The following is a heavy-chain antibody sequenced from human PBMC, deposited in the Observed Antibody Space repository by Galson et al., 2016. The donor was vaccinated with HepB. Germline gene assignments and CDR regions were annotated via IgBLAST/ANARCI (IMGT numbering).Heavy chain of an antibody. CDR3: AREELSGKFRYFDL. CDR2: INSNTGDR. Sequence: CKASGYTFTAYYLHWVRQAPGQGLEWMGWINSNTGDRKYAQRFEDGVTMTRDTSISTAYMELSRLTSDDTAVYYCAREELSGKFRYFDLWGRGTLVTVSS. CDR1: GYTFTAYY. J-gene: IGHJ2*01. D-gene: IGHD1-26*01. V-gene: IGHV1-2*02.